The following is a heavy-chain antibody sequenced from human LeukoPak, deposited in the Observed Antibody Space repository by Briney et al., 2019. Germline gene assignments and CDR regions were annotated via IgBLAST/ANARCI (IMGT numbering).Heavy chain of an antibody. V-gene: IGHV4-34*01. J-gene: IGHJ6*03. CDR3: ARVVNYYDSSGYRGGYYYYYMDV. CDR1: GGSFSGYY. CDR2: INHSGST. D-gene: IGHD3-22*01. Sequence: SETLSLTCAVYGGSFSGYYWSWIRQPPGKGLEWIGEINHSGSTNYNPSLKSRVTISVDTSKNQFSLKLSSVTAADTAVYYCARVVNYYDSSGYRGGYYYYYMDVWGKGTTVTISS.